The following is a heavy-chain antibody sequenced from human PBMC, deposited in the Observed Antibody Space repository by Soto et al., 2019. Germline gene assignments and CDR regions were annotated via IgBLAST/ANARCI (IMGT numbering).Heavy chain of an antibody. D-gene: IGHD3-22*01. CDR1: GGSISSGGYY. CDR3: ARHSTLSYDSSGYYRPENYFDY. Sequence: SETLSLTCTVSGGSISSGGYYWSWIRQHPGMGLEWVGYIYYSGSTYSNPSLKSRVTISVDTSKYQFSLKLSSVTAADADVYYCARHSTLSYDSSGYYRPENYFDYWGQGTVVTVYS. CDR2: IYYSGST. V-gene: IGHV4-31*03. J-gene: IGHJ4*02.